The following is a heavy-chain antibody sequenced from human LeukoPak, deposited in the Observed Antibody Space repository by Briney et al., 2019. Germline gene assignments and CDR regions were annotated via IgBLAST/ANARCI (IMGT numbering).Heavy chain of an antibody. CDR1: GFTFSSYA. V-gene: IGHV3-23*01. Sequence: GGSLRLSCAASGFTFSSYAMSWVRQAPGKGLEWVSAISGSGGSTYYADSVKGRFTISRDNAKNSLYLQMNSLRAEDTAVYYCARDDSGWGGNFQHWGQGTLVTVSS. CDR2: ISGSGGST. J-gene: IGHJ1*01. D-gene: IGHD4-23*01. CDR3: ARDDSGWGGNFQH.